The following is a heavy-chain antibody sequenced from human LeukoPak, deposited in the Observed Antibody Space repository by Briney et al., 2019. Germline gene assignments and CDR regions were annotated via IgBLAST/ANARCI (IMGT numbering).Heavy chain of an antibody. Sequence: GESLKISCWDSGSSFTSYWIGWVRQMPGKGLEWMGIIYPGDSDTTYSPSFQGQVTISADKTISTAYLQWSSLKASDTAMYYCASAGDSSDYYYFSAFDIWGQGTMVTVSS. V-gene: IGHV5-51*01. CDR2: IYPGDSDT. J-gene: IGHJ3*02. D-gene: IGHD3-22*01. CDR3: ASAGDSSDYYYFSAFDI. CDR1: GSSFTSYW.